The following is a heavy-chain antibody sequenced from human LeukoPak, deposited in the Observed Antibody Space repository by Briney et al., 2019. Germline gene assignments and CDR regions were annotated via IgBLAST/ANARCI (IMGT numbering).Heavy chain of an antibody. CDR3: ARYDYGGNSNWFDP. CDR2: IYYSGST. D-gene: IGHD4-23*01. J-gene: IGHJ5*02. Sequence: SQTLSLTCTVSGGSISSGGYYWSWIRQHPGKGLEWIGYIYYSGSTYYNPSLKSRDTISVDTSKNQFSLKLSSVTAADTAVYYCARYDYGGNSNWFDPWGQGTLVTVSS. CDR1: GGSISSGGYY. V-gene: IGHV4-31*03.